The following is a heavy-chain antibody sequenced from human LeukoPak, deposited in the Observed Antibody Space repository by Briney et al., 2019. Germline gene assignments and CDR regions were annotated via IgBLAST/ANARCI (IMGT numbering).Heavy chain of an antibody. CDR2: ISSGSTTI. CDR1: GFTFSTYS. Sequence: GGSLRLSCEASGFTFSTYSMNWVRQAPGKGLEWVSFISSGSTTIYYADSVKGRFTISRDNARNSLFLQMNSLRAEDTAVYYCARDLRYCSSASCSENGAFDIWGQGTMATVSS. V-gene: IGHV3-48*04. D-gene: IGHD2-2*01. CDR3: ARDLRYCSSASCSENGAFDI. J-gene: IGHJ3*02.